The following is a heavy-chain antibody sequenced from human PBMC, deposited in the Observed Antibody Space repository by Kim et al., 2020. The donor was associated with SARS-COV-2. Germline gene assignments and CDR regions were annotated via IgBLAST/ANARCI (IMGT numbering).Heavy chain of an antibody. CDR1: GFTFSTYG. CDR3: ARLTWIQLWLPYGMDV. V-gene: IGHV3-33*01. CDR2: IWYDGSNQ. D-gene: IGHD5-18*01. J-gene: IGHJ6*01. Sequence: GGSLRLSCAASGFTFSTYGMHWVRQAPGKGLEWVAVIWYDGSNQYYADSVKGRFTISRDNSKNTLYLLMNSLRAEDTAVYYCARLTWIQLWLPYGMDVWG.